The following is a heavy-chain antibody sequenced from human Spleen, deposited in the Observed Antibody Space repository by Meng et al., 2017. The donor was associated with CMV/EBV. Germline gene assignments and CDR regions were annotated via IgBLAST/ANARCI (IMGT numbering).Heavy chain of an antibody. CDR1: GRYY. CDR2: IYYSRST. Sequence: GRYYWSWIRQPPGRGLEWIEYIYYSRSTNYNPSLKGRVTISVSTSKDQFSLELGSVTAADTAVYYCARGGGGYCSSTSCHPTNWFDPWGQGTLVTVSS. CDR3: ARGGGGYCSSTSCHPTNWFDP. D-gene: IGHD2-2*01. V-gene: IGHV4-61*01. J-gene: IGHJ5*02.